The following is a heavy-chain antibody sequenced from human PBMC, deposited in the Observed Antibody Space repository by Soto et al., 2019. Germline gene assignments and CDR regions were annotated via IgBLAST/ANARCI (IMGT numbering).Heavy chain of an antibody. Sequence: QVQLVQSGAEVKKPGSSVKVSCKASGGTFSSYTISWVRQAPGQGLEWMGRIIPIPGIANYAQKFQGRVTITADKSTSTAYMELSSLRSEETAVYYCARDPSAYDLPAYWGQGTLVTVSS. CDR2: IIPIPGIA. CDR3: ARDPSAYDLPAY. D-gene: IGHD5-12*01. CDR1: GGTFSSYT. V-gene: IGHV1-69*08. J-gene: IGHJ4*02.